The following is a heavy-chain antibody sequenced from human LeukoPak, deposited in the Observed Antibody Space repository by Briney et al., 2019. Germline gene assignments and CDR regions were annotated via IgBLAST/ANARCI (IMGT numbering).Heavy chain of an antibody. V-gene: IGHV4-39*01. J-gene: IGHJ5*02. D-gene: IGHD6-6*01. CDR2: IYYSGST. CDR1: GGSISSSSYY. Sequence: SETLSLTCTVSGGSISSSSYYWGWIRQPPGKGLEWIGSIYYSGSTYYNPSLKSRVTISVDTSKNQFSLKLSSVTAADTAVYYCARHSSHLAARPPNWFDPWGQGTLVTVSS. CDR3: ARHSSHLAARPPNWFDP.